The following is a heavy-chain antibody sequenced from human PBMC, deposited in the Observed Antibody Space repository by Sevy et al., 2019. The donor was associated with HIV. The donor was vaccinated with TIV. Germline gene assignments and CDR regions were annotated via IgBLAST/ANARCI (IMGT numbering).Heavy chain of an antibody. CDR1: GGSFSSSPYY. V-gene: IGHV4-39*02. CDR2: VFYSGST. CDR3: ARGGPTGEWFDP. D-gene: IGHD1-26*01. Sequence: SETLSLTCSVSGGSFSSSPYYWAWIRQPPGQGLEWIGSVFYSGSTYYTPSLKRRVTISVDTSKTNSSLKLRSVTAADTAVYYCARGGPTGEWFDPWGQGTLVTVSS. J-gene: IGHJ5*02.